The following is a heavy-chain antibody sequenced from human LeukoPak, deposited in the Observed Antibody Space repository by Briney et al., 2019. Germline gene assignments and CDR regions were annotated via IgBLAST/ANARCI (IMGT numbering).Heavy chain of an antibody. D-gene: IGHD2-15*01. CDR1: GGSISVSGYY. CDR2: IYYNGHT. CDR3: ARHCSGGGCYIVLDH. V-gene: IGHV4-39*01. Sequence: SQTLSLTCTVSGGSISVSGYYWGWIRQSPGKGLEWIGSIYYNGHTYYNPSLKSRVTISVDTSKHQFSLKLTSVTAADTALFYCARHCSGGGCYIVLDHWGRGRLVTVSS. J-gene: IGHJ4*02.